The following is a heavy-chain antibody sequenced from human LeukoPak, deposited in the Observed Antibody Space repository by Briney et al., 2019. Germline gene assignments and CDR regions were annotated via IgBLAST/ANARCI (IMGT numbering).Heavy chain of an antibody. V-gene: IGHV3-66*01. D-gene: IGHD2-15*01. J-gene: IGHJ4*02. CDR3: ARDGGYCSGGSCYGYFDY. CDR2: IYSGGST. CDR1: GFTVSSNY. Sequence: GGSLRLSCAASGFTVSSNYMSWVRQAPGKGLEWVSVIYSGGSTYYADSVKGRFTISRDNSKNTLYLQMNSLRAEDTAVYYCARDGGYCSGGSCYGYFDYWGQGTLVTVSS.